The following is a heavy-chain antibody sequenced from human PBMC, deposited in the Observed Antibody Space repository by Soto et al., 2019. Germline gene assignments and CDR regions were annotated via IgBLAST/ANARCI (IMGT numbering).Heavy chain of an antibody. D-gene: IGHD1-7*01. J-gene: IGHJ4*02. CDR3: AKARGWNSATYYFDY. Sequence: SLRLSCAASGFTFGNYAMSWVRQAPGKGLEWVSSISGRGDTTYYTDSVKGRFTISRDNPKNTLFLQMNSLRAEDTAVYFCAKARGWNSATYYFDYWGQGALVTVSS. CDR2: ISGRGDTT. CDR1: GFTFGNYA. V-gene: IGHV3-23*01.